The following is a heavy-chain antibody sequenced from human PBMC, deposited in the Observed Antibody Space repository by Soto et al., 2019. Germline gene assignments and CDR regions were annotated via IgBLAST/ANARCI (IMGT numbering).Heavy chain of an antibody. CDR2: IMEDGKEI. V-gene: IGHV3-7*01. CDR3: GTDQWGGAFDI. D-gene: IGHD3-10*01. J-gene: IGHJ3*02. Sequence: GGSLRLSCAASGFTLSSYWMAWVRQTPGKGLEFVANIMEDGKEINYVDSVKGRFTISRDNAKNSLFLQMNSLRDDDTAVYYCGTDQWGGAFDIGGQGTMVTVSS. CDR1: GFTLSSYW.